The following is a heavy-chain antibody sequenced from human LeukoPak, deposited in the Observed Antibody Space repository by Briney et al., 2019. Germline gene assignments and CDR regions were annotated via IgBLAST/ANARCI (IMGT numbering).Heavy chain of an antibody. V-gene: IGHV1-46*01. J-gene: IGHJ4*02. CDR3: ARDGSWSVDY. D-gene: IGHD6-13*01. Sequence: GASVKVSCKTSGYTFGSHSMHWVRQAPGQGLEWMGIIDPRGDSTANARKFQGRVTVTMDTSTSTESMELSSLTSEDTAVYYCARDGSWSVDYWGQGTLVTVSS. CDR1: GYTFGSHS. CDR2: IDPRGDST.